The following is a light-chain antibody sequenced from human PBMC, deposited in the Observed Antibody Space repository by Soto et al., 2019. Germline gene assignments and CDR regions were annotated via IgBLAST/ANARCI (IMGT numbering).Light chain of an antibody. Sequence: DIQMTQSPSSLSASVGDRVTITCRASQGIRSGLGWYQQKPGKAPKRLIYDASSLQSGVPSRFSGSGSGTEFTLTLSSLQPEDVATVNCLQYNSYPWTFGQGTKVEIK. CDR2: DAS. CDR3: LQYNSYPWT. CDR1: QGIRSG. V-gene: IGKV1-17*01. J-gene: IGKJ1*01.